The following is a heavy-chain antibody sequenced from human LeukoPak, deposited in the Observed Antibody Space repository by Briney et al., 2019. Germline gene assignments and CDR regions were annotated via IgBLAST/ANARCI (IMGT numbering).Heavy chain of an antibody. J-gene: IGHJ4*02. Sequence: SETLSLTCTVSGGSFNTYYWSWIRQPPGKGLEWLGYIYYSGSTNYNPSLKSRVTISVDTSKNQFSLKLSSVAAADTAVYYCARVITVRGVIFDYWGQGTLVTVSS. CDR2: IYYSGST. V-gene: IGHV4-59*01. CDR1: GGSFNTYY. D-gene: IGHD3-16*01. CDR3: ARVITVRGVIFDY.